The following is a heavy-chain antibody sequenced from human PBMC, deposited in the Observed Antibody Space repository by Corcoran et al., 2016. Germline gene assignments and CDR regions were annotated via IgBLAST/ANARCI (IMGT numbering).Heavy chain of an antibody. D-gene: IGHD3-16*01. V-gene: IGHV3-48*04. CDR2: ISSSSTI. Sequence: EVQLVESVGGLVQPGGSLRLSCAASGFTFSSYSMNWVRQAPGKGLEWVSYISSSSTIYYADSVKGRFTISRDNAKNSLYLQMNSLRAEDTAVYYCASSFDRFDPWGQGTLVTVSS. CDR3: ASSFDRFDP. J-gene: IGHJ5*02. CDR1: GFTFSSYS.